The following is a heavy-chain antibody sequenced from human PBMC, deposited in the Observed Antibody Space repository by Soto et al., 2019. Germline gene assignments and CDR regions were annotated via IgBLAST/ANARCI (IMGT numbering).Heavy chain of an antibody. J-gene: IGHJ4*02. V-gene: IGHV1-69*13. CDR3: ATGVIWIGYFTVDS. CDR2: FIPVYRTL. CDR1: GGSFGKSA. Sequence: SVKVSCKASGGSFGKSAINWVRQTPGQGLEWLGGFIPVYRTLNYAQKFQGRVTITADESTGTAYMTLSSLASDDTAVYYCATGVIWIGYFTVDSWGQGXRVTVSS. D-gene: IGHD3-3*01.